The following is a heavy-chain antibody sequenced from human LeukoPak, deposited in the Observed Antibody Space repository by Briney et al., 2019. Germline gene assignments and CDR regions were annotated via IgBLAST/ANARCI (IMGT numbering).Heavy chain of an antibody. Sequence: SETLSLTCTVSGCSISSYYWSWIRQPAGKGLEWIGRIYTSGSTNYNPSLKSRVTMSVDTSKNQFSLKLSSVTAADTAVYYCARDGQVGAIDYFDYWGQGTLVTVSS. D-gene: IGHD1-26*01. CDR1: GCSISSYY. J-gene: IGHJ4*02. V-gene: IGHV4-4*07. CDR2: IYTSGST. CDR3: ARDGQVGAIDYFDY.